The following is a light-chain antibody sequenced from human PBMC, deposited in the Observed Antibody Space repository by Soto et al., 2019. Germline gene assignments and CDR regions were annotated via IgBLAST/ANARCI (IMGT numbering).Light chain of an antibody. Sequence: EIVLTQSPGTLPLSPGERATLSCRASQSVRNSYLAWYQQKPGQAPRLLIYGAYTRATGIPVRFSGSGSGTDFTLTISRLEPEDFAVYYCQQYGSSPPVTFGQGTKVEIK. V-gene: IGKV3-20*01. CDR2: GAY. CDR1: QSVRNSY. J-gene: IGKJ1*01. CDR3: QQYGSSPPVT.